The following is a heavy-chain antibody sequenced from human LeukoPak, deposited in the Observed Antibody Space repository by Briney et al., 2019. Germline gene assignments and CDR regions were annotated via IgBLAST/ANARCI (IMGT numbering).Heavy chain of an antibody. J-gene: IGHJ4*02. CDR3: AKVAAGSGWCFDY. Sequence: GGSLRLSCAASGFTVSSNYMSWVRQAPGKGLEWVAFIRYDGTNKYYADSVKGRFTISRDNSKNTLYLQMNSLRAEDTAVYYCAKVAAGSGWCFDYWGQGTLVTVSS. V-gene: IGHV3-30*02. D-gene: IGHD6-19*01. CDR1: GFTVSSNY. CDR2: IRYDGTNK.